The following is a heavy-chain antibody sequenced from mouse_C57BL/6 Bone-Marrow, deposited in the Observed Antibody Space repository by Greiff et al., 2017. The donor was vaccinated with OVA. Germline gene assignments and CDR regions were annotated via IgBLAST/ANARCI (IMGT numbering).Heavy chain of an antibody. CDR1: GYTFTDYE. Sequence: QVQLQQSGAELVRPGASVTLSCKASGYTFTDYEMHWVKQTPVHGLEWIGAIDPETGGTAYNQKFKGKAILTAGKSSSTAYMEIRSLTSEDSAVYYCTRGYSNYYAMDYWGQGTSVTVSS. J-gene: IGHJ4*01. CDR3: TRGYSNYYAMDY. D-gene: IGHD2-5*01. CDR2: IDPETGGT. V-gene: IGHV1-15*01.